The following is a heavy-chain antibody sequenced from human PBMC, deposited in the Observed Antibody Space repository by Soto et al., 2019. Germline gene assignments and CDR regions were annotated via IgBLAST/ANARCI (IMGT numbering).Heavy chain of an antibody. CDR1: GDSISPYF. CDR2: IYYSGSP. CDR3: ARSVGDYYYGMDV. Sequence: PSETLSLTCTVSGDSISPYFWSWIRQPPGKGLEWIGYIYYSGSPNYNPSLKSRVTISVDTSKNHFSVKVSSVTAADTAVYYCARSVGDYYYGMDVWGQGTTVTVSS. D-gene: IGHD1-26*01. V-gene: IGHV4-59*08. J-gene: IGHJ6*02.